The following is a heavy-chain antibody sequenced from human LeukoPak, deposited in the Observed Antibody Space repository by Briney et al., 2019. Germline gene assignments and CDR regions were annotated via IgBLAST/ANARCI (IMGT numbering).Heavy chain of an antibody. CDR1: GFTLNSYL. Sequence: GGSLRLSCAASGFTLNSYLMSWIRKAPGRGLEWVANIKKDGSEESYLDSVKGRFTVSRDNAKNSLFLQVNSLRGEDTAVYYCARSNPNRNALDLCGQGTMVTISS. D-gene: IGHD1-14*01. CDR3: ARSNPNRNALDL. V-gene: IGHV3-7*01. J-gene: IGHJ3*01. CDR2: IKKDGSEE.